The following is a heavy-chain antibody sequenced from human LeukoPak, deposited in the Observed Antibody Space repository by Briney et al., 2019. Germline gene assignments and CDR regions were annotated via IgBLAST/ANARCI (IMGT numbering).Heavy chain of an antibody. CDR2: IYYSGST. V-gene: IGHV4-61*08. CDR3: ARGGAARYYFDY. Sequence: SETLSLTCTVSGGSISSGGYYWSWIRQHPGKGLEWIGYIYYSGSTNYNPSLKSRVTISVDTSKNQFSQKLSSVTAADTAVYYCARGGAARYYFDYWGQGTLVTVSS. J-gene: IGHJ4*02. D-gene: IGHD6-6*01. CDR1: GGSISSGGYY.